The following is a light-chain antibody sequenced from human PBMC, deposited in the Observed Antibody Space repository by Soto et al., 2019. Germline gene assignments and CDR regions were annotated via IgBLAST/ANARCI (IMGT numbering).Light chain of an antibody. J-gene: IGKJ1*01. Sequence: EIVLTQSPGTLSLSPGERATLSCRASQSVSSSYLAWYQQKPGQAPRLLIYGASSRATGIPDRFSGSGSGTEFTLTISRLEPEDFAVYYCQQYDSSRTFGQGTKVEIK. CDR1: QSVSSSY. CDR3: QQYDSSRT. CDR2: GAS. V-gene: IGKV3-20*01.